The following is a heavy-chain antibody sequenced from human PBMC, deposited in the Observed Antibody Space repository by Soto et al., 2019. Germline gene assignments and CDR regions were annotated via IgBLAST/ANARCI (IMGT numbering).Heavy chain of an antibody. V-gene: IGHV1-69*02. CDR3: ARCRRIAAASVSVWFDP. CDR2: IIPILGIA. CDR1: GGTFSSYT. Sequence: SVKVSCKASGGTFSSYTISWVRQAPGQGLEWMGRIIPILGIANYAQKFQGRVTITADKSTSTAYMELSSLRSEDTAVYYCARCRRIAAASVSVWFDPWGQGTLVTVSS. J-gene: IGHJ5*02. D-gene: IGHD6-13*01.